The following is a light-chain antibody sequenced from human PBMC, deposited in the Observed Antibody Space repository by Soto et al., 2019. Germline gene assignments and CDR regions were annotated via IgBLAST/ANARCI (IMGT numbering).Light chain of an antibody. Sequence: EIVLTQSPGTLSLSPGERATLSCRASQSVSSSYLVWYQQKPGQAPRLLIYGASSRATGIPDRFSGSGSGTDLTLTISRLEPEDFAVYYCQQYGSSFTFGPGTKVDIK. CDR1: QSVSSSY. CDR2: GAS. J-gene: IGKJ3*01. CDR3: QQYGSSFT. V-gene: IGKV3-20*01.